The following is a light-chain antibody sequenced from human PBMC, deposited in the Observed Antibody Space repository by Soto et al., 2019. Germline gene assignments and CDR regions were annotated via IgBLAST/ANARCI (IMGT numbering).Light chain of an antibody. CDR2: DAS. Sequence: EIDMTQSPASLSVSPGERATLSCRASQSVNSNLAWYQQKPGQAPRLLIYDASTRGIGIPARFSGSGSGTERSLTISSLQSEDVAVYYCQQYNKWPHTFGQGTRLDIK. V-gene: IGKV3D-15*01. CDR1: QSVNSN. J-gene: IGKJ2*01. CDR3: QQYNKWPHT.